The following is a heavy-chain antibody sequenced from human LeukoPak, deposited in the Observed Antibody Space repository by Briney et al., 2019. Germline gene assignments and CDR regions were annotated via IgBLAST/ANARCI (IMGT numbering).Heavy chain of an antibody. CDR1: EFSFSSYS. Sequence: PGGSLRLSCAASEFSFSSYSMNWVRQAPGKGLEWVSSISSSSSYIYYADSVRGRFTISRDNAKNSLYLQMNSLRAEDTAVYYCAELGITMIGGVWGKGTTVTISS. D-gene: IGHD3-10*02. J-gene: IGHJ6*04. CDR2: ISSSSSYI. V-gene: IGHV3-21*01. CDR3: AELGITMIGGV.